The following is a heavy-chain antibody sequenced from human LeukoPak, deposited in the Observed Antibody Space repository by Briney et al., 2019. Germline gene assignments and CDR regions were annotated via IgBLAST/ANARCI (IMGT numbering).Heavy chain of an antibody. CDR1: GGSFSNYY. CDR2: IYYSGST. CDR3: ASCKNDSFDY. J-gene: IGHJ4*02. Sequence: SETLSLTCAVYGGSFSNYYWSWIRQPPGKGLEWIGSIYYSGSTYYNPSLKSRVTISVDTSKNQFSLKLSSVTAADTAVYYCASCKNDSFDYWGQGTLVTVSS. V-gene: IGHV4-34*01. D-gene: IGHD2/OR15-2a*01.